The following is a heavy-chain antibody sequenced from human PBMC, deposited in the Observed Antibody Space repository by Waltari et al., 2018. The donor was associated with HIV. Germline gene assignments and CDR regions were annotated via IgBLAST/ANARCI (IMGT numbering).Heavy chain of an antibody. CDR1: GGSISSYY. V-gene: IGHV4-59*01. J-gene: IGHJ6*02. Sequence: QVQLQESGPGLVKPSETLSLTCTVSGGSISSYYWSWIRQPPGKGLEWIGYIYYSGSPNYTPSLKSRVTISVDTSKNQFSLKLSSVTAADTAVYYCARGSGSYYREYYYYYGMDVWGQGTTVTVSS. D-gene: IGHD3-10*01. CDR2: IYYSGSP. CDR3: ARGSGSYYREYYYYYGMDV.